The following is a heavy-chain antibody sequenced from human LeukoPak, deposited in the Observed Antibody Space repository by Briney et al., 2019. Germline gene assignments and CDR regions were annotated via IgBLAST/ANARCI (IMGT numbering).Heavy chain of an antibody. V-gene: IGHV1-46*01. CDR1: GYTFTCHY. CDR2: INPSGGST. Sequence: ASVTVSCKSSGYTFTCHYMHWVRQPPAQGLEWVGIINPSGGSTSYAQTVQGRVTMTRDMSTSTDYMKLSSLRSEDTAVYYCARDQSGGWELVSGCWFDPWGQGTLVTVSS. D-gene: IGHD1-26*01. CDR3: ARDQSGGWELVSGCWFDP. J-gene: IGHJ5*02.